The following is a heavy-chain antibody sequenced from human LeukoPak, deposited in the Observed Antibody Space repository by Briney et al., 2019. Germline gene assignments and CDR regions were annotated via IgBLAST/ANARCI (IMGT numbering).Heavy chain of an antibody. J-gene: IGHJ6*04. CDR2: IRYDGSDK. Sequence: PGGSLRLSCSASGFTFSTYGMHWVRQAPGKGLEWVAFIRYDGSDKYYADSVKGRFTISRDNAKNSLYLQMNSLRAEDTAVYYCGRELERRYGSSWYFGYYYYYGMDVWGKGTRVTVSS. CDR1: GFTFSTYG. D-gene: IGHD6-13*01. V-gene: IGHV3-30*02. CDR3: GRELERRYGSSWYFGYYYYYGMDV.